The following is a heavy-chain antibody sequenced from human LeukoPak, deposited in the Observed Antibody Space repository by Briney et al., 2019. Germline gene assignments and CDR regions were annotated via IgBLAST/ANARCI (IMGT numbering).Heavy chain of an antibody. V-gene: IGHV1-18*04. CDR1: GYTFTSYG. CDR3: ARMGDILTGYALDY. Sequence: GASVKVSCKASGYTFTSYGISWVRQAPGQGLEWMGWISAYNGNTNCAQKLQGRVTMTTDTSASTAYMELRSLRSDDTAVYYCARMGDILTGYALDYWGQGTLVTVSS. CDR2: ISAYNGNT. D-gene: IGHD3-9*01. J-gene: IGHJ4*02.